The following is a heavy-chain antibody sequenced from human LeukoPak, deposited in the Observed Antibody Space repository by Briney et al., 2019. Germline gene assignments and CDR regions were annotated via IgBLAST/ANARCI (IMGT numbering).Heavy chain of an antibody. V-gene: IGHV3-11*06. CDR2: ISSSSSYT. CDR1: GFTFSDYY. Sequence: GGSLRLSCAASGFTFSDYYMSWIRQAPGKGLEWVSYISSSSSYTNYADSVKGRFTVSRENAKNSLYLQMNSLRAQDPAVYYCAIRAMVRGVMNAFDIWGPGTLVTVSS. J-gene: IGHJ3*02. CDR3: AIRAMVRGVMNAFDI. D-gene: IGHD3-10*01.